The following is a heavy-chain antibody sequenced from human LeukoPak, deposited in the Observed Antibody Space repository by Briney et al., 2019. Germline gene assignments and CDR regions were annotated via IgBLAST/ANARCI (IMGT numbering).Heavy chain of an antibody. Sequence: PGGSLRLSCAGSGFTFSGNWMSWVRQAPGKGLDWVASIKEDGSEKFYVDSVKGRFTISRDNAKNSLYLEMNSLRAEDTAVYYCARDGRLFTRSWSDSWGQGTLVTVSS. CDR3: ARDGRLFTRSWSDS. CDR1: GFTFSGNW. CDR2: IKEDGSEK. V-gene: IGHV3-7*01. D-gene: IGHD2-2*01. J-gene: IGHJ5*01.